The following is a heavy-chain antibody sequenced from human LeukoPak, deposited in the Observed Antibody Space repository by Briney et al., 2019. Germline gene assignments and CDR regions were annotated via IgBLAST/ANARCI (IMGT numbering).Heavy chain of an antibody. CDR3: ARDRSPLRFYEMDV. J-gene: IGHJ6*04. CDR2: ISNTGRTT. Sequence: GGSLRLSCAASGFTFSDYHMTWIRQAPGKGLECISYISNTGRTTYYADSVKGRFTISRDDAKNSLFLEMNSLRAEDTAVYYCARDRSPLRFYEMDVWGKGTTVIVSS. D-gene: IGHD3-16*01. CDR1: GFTFSDYH. V-gene: IGHV3-11*04.